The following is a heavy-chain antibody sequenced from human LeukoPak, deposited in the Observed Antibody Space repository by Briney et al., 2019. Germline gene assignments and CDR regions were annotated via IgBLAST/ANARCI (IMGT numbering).Heavy chain of an antibody. CDR2: IFYRGTT. CDR3: AKISRGIAAAGT. J-gene: IGHJ5*02. CDR1: GGSISSNISH. V-gene: IGHV4-39*01. D-gene: IGHD6-13*01. Sequence: SETLSLTCTVSGGSISSNISHWGWIRQPPGKELEWIGNIFYRGTTYYNPSLKSRVTISVDTSKNQFSLKLSSVTAADSAVYYRAKISRGIAAAGTWGQGTLVTVSS.